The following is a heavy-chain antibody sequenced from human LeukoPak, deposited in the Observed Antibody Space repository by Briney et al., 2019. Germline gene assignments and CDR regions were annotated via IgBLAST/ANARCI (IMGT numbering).Heavy chain of an antibody. V-gene: IGHV3-13*01. CDR2: IGTAGDT. Sequence: GGSLRLSCAASGFTFSSYDMHWVCQATGKGLEWVSAIGTAGDTYYPGSVKGRFAISRENAKNSLYLQMNSLRAGDTAVYYCARDERIAAAGIYYYYGMDVWGQGTTVTVSS. CDR1: GFTFSSYD. D-gene: IGHD6-13*01. J-gene: IGHJ6*02. CDR3: ARDERIAAAGIYYYYGMDV.